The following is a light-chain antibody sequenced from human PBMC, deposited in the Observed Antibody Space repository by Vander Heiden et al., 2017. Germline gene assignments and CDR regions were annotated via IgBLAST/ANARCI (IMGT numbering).Light chain of an antibody. CDR2: LGS. CDR3: MQALHTPLT. Sequence: EIVMTQSPLSLPVTPGEPASISCRSSPSLTYTNGYNYLDWYLQKPGQSPQLLIYLGSNRASGVPDRFSGSGSGTDFTLKITRVEAEDVGTYYCMQALHTPLTFGGGTKVEIK. CDR1: PSLTYTNGYNY. J-gene: IGKJ4*01. V-gene: IGKV2-28*01.